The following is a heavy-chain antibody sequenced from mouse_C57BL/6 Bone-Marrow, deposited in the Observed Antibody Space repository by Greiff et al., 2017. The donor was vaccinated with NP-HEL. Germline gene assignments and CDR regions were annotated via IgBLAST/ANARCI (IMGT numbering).Heavy chain of an antibody. Sequence: QVQLQQSGAELARPGASVKLSCKASGYTFTSYGISWVKQRTGQGLEWIGEIYPRSGNTYYNEKFKGKATLTADKSSSTAYMELRSLTSEDSTVYFCARYYSNYWFAYWGQGTLVTVSA. V-gene: IGHV1-81*01. D-gene: IGHD2-5*01. CDR3: ARYYSNYWFAY. J-gene: IGHJ3*01. CDR1: GYTFTSYG. CDR2: IYPRSGNT.